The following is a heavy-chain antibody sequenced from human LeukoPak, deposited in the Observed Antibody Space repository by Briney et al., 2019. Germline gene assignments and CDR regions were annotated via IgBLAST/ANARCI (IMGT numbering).Heavy chain of an antibody. CDR3: ARDFYGGTDY. D-gene: IGHD4-23*01. CDR2: ISYDGSNK. J-gene: IGHJ4*02. CDR1: GFTFSSYA. V-gene: IGHV3-30-3*01. Sequence: GGSLRLSCAASGFTFSSYAMHWVRRAPGKGLEWVAVISYDGSNKYYADSVKGRFTISRDNSKNTLYLQMNSLRAEDTAVYYCARDFYGGTDYWGQGTLVTVSS.